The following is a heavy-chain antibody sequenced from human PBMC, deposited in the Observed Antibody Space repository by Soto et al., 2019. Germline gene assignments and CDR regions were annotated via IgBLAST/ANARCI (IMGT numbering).Heavy chain of an antibody. CDR2: INAGNGNT. Sequence: QVQLVQSGAEVKKPGASVKVSCKASGYTFTSYAMNWVRQAPGQRLEWMGWINAGNGNTKYAQMLQGRVTITRDTSASTAYMELSSLRSEDTAVYHCAGIYGDAFEYWGQGTLVTVSS. CDR3: AGIYGDAFEY. CDR1: GYTFTSYA. D-gene: IGHD4-17*01. J-gene: IGHJ4*02. V-gene: IGHV1-3*01.